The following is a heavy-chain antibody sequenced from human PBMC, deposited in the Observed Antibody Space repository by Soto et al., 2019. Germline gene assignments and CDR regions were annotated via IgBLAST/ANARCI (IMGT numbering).Heavy chain of an antibody. CDR1: GGSISSGGYY. CDR3: ARDRFWSGYHDAFDI. Sequence: PSETLSLTCTVSGGSISSGGYYWSWIRQHPGKGLEWIGYIYYSGSTYYNPSLKSRVTISVDTSKNQFSLKLSSVTAADAAVYYCARDRFWSGYHDAFDIWGQGTMVTVSS. J-gene: IGHJ3*02. CDR2: IYYSGST. D-gene: IGHD3-3*01. V-gene: IGHV4-31*03.